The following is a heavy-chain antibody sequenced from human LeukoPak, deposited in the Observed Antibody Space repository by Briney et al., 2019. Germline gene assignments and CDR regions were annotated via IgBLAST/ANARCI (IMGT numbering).Heavy chain of an antibody. D-gene: IGHD4/OR15-4a*01. CDR2: INPSGTST. V-gene: IGHV1-46*01. J-gene: IGHJ4*02. CDR1: GYMFTTSF. Sequence: ASVKVYCKASGYMFTTSFMHWVRQAPGRGLEWMGVINPSGTSTDYAQKFQGRVTMTRDTSTNTVYMELSSLRSEDTAVYYCASPHGASYYYFDYWGQGTLVTVSS. CDR3: ASPHGASYYYFDY.